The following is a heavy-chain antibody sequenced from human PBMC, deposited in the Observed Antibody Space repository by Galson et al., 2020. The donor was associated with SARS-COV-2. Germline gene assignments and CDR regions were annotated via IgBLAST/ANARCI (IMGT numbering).Heavy chain of an antibody. D-gene: IGHD2-15*01. V-gene: IGHV1-18*01. CDR1: GYTFTSYA. CDR2: TSAYNDNT. CDR3: ARDAPVVVVAATPDY. Sequence: SVTVSCQTSGYTFTSYAITWVHPSPLQALEWIGCTSAYNDNTNYAQKLQGRVTMTTDTSTSTAYMELRSLRSDDTAVYYCARDAPVVVVAATPDYWGQGTLVTVS. J-gene: IGHJ4*02.